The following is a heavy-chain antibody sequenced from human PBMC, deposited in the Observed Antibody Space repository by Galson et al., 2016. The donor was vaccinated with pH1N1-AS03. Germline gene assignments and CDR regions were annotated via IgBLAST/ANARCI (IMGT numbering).Heavy chain of an antibody. CDR1: GFTFSSYA. CDR2: LSYDDTYK. Sequence: SLRLSCAASGFTFSSYAMHWVRQAPGKGLEWVAVLSYDDTYKYYAESVKGRFSIFRDMSDNTLYLQMGSLRPEDTAIYFCARGLQKPSQLWLLAPFDMWGRGTMVSVSS. V-gene: IGHV3-30*14. CDR3: ARGLQKPSQLWLLAPFDM. D-gene: IGHD3/OR15-3a*01. J-gene: IGHJ3*02.